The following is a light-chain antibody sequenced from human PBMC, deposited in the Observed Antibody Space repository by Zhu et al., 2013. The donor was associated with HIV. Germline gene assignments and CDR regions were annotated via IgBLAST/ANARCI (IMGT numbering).Light chain of an antibody. CDR1: EDISSY. J-gene: IGKJ4*01. V-gene: IGKV3-11*01. CDR2: DAS. CDR3: QQLNSYPPT. Sequence: EIVLTQSPDTLSLSPGERATLSCRASEDISSYLSWYQQKRGQAPRLLIYDASKRATGIPARFSGSGSGTDFTLTISSLEPEDFATYYCQQLNSYPPTFGGGTKVEIK.